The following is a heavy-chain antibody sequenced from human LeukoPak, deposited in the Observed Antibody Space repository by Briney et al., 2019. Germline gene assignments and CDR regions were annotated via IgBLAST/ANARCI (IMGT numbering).Heavy chain of an antibody. V-gene: IGHV4-39*01. J-gene: IGHJ4*02. CDR1: GGSINIRNYY. CDR3: ARRAETMHFDY. Sequence: KPSETLSLTCSVSGGSINIRNYYWAWIRQSPGKHLEWIGSIFYGGKTFYSQSLKSRVTISLQTSRNQFSLRLNSVTAADTSIYHCARRAETMHFDYWGQGVLVTVSS. CDR2: IFYGGKT. D-gene: IGHD4/OR15-4a*01.